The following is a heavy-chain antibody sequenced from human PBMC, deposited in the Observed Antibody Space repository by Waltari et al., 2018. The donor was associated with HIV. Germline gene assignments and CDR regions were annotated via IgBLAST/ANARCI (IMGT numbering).Heavy chain of an antibody. J-gene: IGHJ4*02. D-gene: IGHD1-1*01. CDR2: IKPDRTQT. Sequence: EVRLVESGGGLGQPGGSLRLSCAGSGFTFSRYWMHWVRQTPGKVLELVSRIKPDRTQTDYAYSVKGRFTISRDNAKRTLHLQLNALSVEDTALYFCTGDTFGNDDFWGQGVLVTVSS. V-gene: IGHV3-74*01. CDR3: TGDTFGNDDF. CDR1: GFTFSRYW.